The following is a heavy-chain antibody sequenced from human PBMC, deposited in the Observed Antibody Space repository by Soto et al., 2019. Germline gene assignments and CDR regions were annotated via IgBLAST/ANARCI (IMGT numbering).Heavy chain of an antibody. V-gene: IGHV4-4*07. CDR1: GGSISSYH. D-gene: IGHD3-22*01. CDR2: IYTSGST. J-gene: IGHJ6*02. CDR3: ARDSLLYYYDSSGYYSQAYYYGMDV. Sequence: LSATLSLPCTVSGGSISSYHWSWIRQPAGKGLEWIGRIYTSGSTNYNPSLKSRVTMSVDTSKNQFSLKLSSVTAADTAVYYCARDSLLYYYDSSGYYSQAYYYGMDVWGQGTTVTVSS.